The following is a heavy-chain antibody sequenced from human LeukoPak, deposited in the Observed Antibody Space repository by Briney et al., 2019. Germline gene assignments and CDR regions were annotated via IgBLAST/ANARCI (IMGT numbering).Heavy chain of an antibody. CDR2: ISYDGSNK. Sequence: GGSLRLSCAASGFTFSSYGMHWVRQAPGKGLEWVAVISYDGSNKYYADSVKGRFTISRDNSKNTLYLQMNSLRAEDTAVYYCAKDQVRQPWGAFDYWGQGTLVTVSP. CDR1: GFTFSSYG. CDR3: AKDQVRQPWGAFDY. D-gene: IGHD3-16*01. V-gene: IGHV3-30*18. J-gene: IGHJ4*02.